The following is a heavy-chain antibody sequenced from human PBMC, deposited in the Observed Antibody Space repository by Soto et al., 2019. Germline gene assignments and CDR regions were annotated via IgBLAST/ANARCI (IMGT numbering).Heavy chain of an antibody. CDR3: ARRGGVGVAGSAAFDM. V-gene: IGHV1-2*02. D-gene: IGHD3-3*01. CDR2: INPATGAA. Sequence: QLHLVQSGAAVKKPGASVTVSCSASGYPVTAYYMHWVRQAPGRGLEWMGGINPATGAAKYTQTFQGRVTMTRDTSTSTVFMELSGLTSEDTAVFYCARRGGVGVAGSAAFDMWGQGTMVTVSS. CDR1: GYPVTAYY. J-gene: IGHJ3*02.